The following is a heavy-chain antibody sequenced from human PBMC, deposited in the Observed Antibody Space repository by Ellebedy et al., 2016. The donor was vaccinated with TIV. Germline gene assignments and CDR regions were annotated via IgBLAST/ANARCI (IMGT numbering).Heavy chain of an antibody. V-gene: IGHV1-3*01. Sequence: AASVKVSCKASGFIFSRYAIHWVRQAPGQRLEWMGWINAGNGNTKYSQKFQGRVTITRDTSASTAYMELSSLRSEDTAVYYCARGVYAMGNFDYWGQGTLVTVSS. J-gene: IGHJ4*02. D-gene: IGHD2-8*01. CDR3: ARGVYAMGNFDY. CDR1: GFIFSRYA. CDR2: INAGNGNT.